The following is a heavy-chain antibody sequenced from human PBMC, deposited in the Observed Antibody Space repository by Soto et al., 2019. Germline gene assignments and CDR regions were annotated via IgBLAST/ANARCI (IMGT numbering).Heavy chain of an antibody. CDR3: ARTSGNYGYYFDY. CDR1: GGSISSYY. Sequence: SETLSLTCTVSGGSISSYYWSWIRQPPGKGLEWIAYIYYSGSTNYNPSLKSRVTISVDTSKNQFSLKLSSVTAADTAVYYCARTSGNYGYYFDYWGQGTLVTVSS. D-gene: IGHD1-26*01. CDR2: IYYSGST. V-gene: IGHV4-59*08. J-gene: IGHJ4*02.